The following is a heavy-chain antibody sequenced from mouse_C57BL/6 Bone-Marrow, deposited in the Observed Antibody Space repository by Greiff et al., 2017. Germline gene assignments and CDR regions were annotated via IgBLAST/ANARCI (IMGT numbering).Heavy chain of an antibody. CDR1: GYTFTNYW. Sequence: QVQLQQPGAELVKPGASVKLSCKASGYTFTNYWMHWLKQRPGQGLEWIGLMHPNGGSPDYNEKFKSEATLSVDKSSRTAYMELSSLTSEDSAVYYCARSYDYDYYTMDYWGKGTSVTVCS. V-gene: IGHV1-64*01. CDR3: ARSYDYDYYTMDY. D-gene: IGHD2-4*01. CDR2: MHPNGGSP. J-gene: IGHJ4*01.